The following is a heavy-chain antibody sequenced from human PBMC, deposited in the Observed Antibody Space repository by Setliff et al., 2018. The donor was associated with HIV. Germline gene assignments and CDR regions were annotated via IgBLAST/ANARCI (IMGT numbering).Heavy chain of an antibody. J-gene: IGHJ5*02. CDR3: AKDLLFPVTTGWFDP. V-gene: IGHV3-74*01. CDR2: INSDGSST. D-gene: IGHD4-17*01. CDR1: RFTFSSYW. Sequence: PGGSLRLSCAASRFTFSSYWMHWVRQAPGKGLVWVSRINSDGSSTSYADSVKGRFTISRDNAKNTLYLQMNSLRAEDTAVYYCAKDLLFPVTTGWFDPWGQGTLVTVSS.